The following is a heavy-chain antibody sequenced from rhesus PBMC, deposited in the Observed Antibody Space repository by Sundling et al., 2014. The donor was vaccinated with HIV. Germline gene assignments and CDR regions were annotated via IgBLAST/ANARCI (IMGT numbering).Heavy chain of an antibody. V-gene: IGHV4-80*01. J-gene: IGHJ4*01. CDR1: GASISSYW. CDR3: ARVKSGSFSLRFDY. CDR2: INGYSGST. Sequence: QVQLQESGPGLVKPSETLSLTCTVSGASISSYWWSWIRQPPGKGLEWIGEINGYSGSTNYNPSLKSRVTISTDTSNKQFSLKLSSVTAADTAVYYCARVKSGSFSLRFDYWGQGLLVTVSS. D-gene: IGHD3-16*01.